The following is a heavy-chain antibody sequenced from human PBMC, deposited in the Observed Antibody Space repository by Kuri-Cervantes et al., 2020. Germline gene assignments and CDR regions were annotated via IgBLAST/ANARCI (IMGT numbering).Heavy chain of an antibody. CDR3: ARESNYYGSGSANFDY. CDR2: ISAYNGNT. D-gene: IGHD3-10*01. Sequence: ASVKVSCKASGYTFTSYGISWVRQAPGQGLEWMGWISAYNGNTNYAQKLQGRVTMTTDTSTSTAYMELRSLRSDDTAVYYCARESNYYGSGSANFDYWGQGTLVTVSS. J-gene: IGHJ4*02. CDR1: GYTFTSYG. V-gene: IGHV1-18*01.